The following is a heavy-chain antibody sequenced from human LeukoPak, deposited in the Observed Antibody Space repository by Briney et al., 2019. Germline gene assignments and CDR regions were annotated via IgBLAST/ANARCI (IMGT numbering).Heavy chain of an antibody. J-gene: IGHJ6*02. CDR2: IYYSGTT. Sequence: PSETLSLTCTVSGGSISSYYWSWIRQPPGKGLEWIGYIYYSGTTNYNPSLKSRVTISVDTSKNQFSLKLSSVTAADTAVYYCARDHRGADYYYYGMDVWGQGTTVTVSS. CDR1: GGSISSYY. V-gene: IGHV4-59*01. D-gene: IGHD1-26*01. CDR3: ARDHRGADYYYYGMDV.